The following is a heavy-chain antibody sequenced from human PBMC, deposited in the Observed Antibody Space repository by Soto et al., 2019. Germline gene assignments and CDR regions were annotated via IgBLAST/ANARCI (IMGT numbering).Heavy chain of an antibody. J-gene: IGHJ5*02. D-gene: IGHD3-3*01. CDR2: IWYDGSNK. CDR3: ARDLHPTGFWSGYYLDP. Sequence: GGSLRLSCAASGFTFSSYGMHWVRQAPGKGLEWVAVIWYDGSNKYYANSVKGRFTISRDNSKNTLYLQMNSLRAEDTAVYYCARDLHPTGFWSGYYLDPWGQGTLVTVSS. CDR1: GFTFSSYG. V-gene: IGHV3-33*01.